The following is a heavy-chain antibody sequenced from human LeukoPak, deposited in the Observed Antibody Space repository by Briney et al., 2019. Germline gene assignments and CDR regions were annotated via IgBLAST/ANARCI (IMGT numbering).Heavy chain of an antibody. CDR2: INPSGGST. D-gene: IGHD6-13*01. J-gene: IGHJ6*02. CDR3: ARVKQQLDHYYYYGMDV. V-gene: IGHV1-46*01. CDR1: GYTFTRYY. Sequence: GASVKVSCKASGYTFTRYYMHWVRQTPGQGLEWMGIINPSGGSTSYAQKFQGRVTMTRDTSTSTVYMELSSLRSEDTAVYYCARVKQQLDHYYYYGMDVWGQATTVTVSS.